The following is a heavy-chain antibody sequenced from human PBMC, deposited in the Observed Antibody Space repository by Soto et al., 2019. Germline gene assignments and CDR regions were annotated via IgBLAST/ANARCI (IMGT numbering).Heavy chain of an antibody. Sequence: ASVKVSCKASGYTFTSYDINWLRQATGQGLEWMGWMNPNSGNTGYAQKFQGRVTMTRNTSISTAYMELSSLRSEDTAVYYCARGVGGSYFDHFDYWGQGTLVTVSS. CDR2: MNPNSGNT. V-gene: IGHV1-8*01. D-gene: IGHD1-26*01. CDR3: ARGVGGSYFDHFDY. CDR1: GYTFTSYD. J-gene: IGHJ4*02.